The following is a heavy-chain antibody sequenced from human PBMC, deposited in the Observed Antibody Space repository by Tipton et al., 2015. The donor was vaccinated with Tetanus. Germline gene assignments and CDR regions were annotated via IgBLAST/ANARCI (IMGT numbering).Heavy chain of an antibody. CDR2: IYYSEST. CDR1: GGSISSYY. Sequence: LSCTVSGGSISSYYWSWIRQPPGKGLEWIGYIYYSESTNYNPSLKSRVTISVDTSKNQFSLKLSSVTAADTAVYYCARDPSGGVRYFDYWGQGTLVTVSS. D-gene: IGHD2-8*01. CDR3: ARDPSGGVRYFDY. J-gene: IGHJ4*02. V-gene: IGHV4-59*01.